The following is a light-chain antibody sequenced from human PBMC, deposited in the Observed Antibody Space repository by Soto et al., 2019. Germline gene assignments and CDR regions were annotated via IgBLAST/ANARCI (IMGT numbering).Light chain of an antibody. Sequence: EVVLTQSPATLSLSPGERATLSCRASHSVGNYLAWYQQKPGQAPRLLIYDASNRPTDIPARFSGSGSGTDFTLTISSLESEDFAVYYWQQRSNWPLTYGGGTKVEIK. CDR3: QQRSNWPLT. CDR1: HSVGNY. J-gene: IGKJ4*01. V-gene: IGKV3-11*01. CDR2: DAS.